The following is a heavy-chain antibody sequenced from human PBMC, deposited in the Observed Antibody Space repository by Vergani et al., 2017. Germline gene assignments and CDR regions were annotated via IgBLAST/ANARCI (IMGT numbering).Heavy chain of an antibody. D-gene: IGHD6-13*01. Sequence: VQLVESGGGVVQPGRSLRLSCAASGFTFSSYAMHWVRQAPGKGLEWVAVIYSGGSTYYADSVKGRFTSSRDNSKNTLYLQMNSLRAEDTAVYYCARSDSSMNWYFDLWGRGTLVTVSS. V-gene: IGHV3-NL1*01. CDR1: GFTFSSYA. CDR3: ARSDSSMNWYFDL. J-gene: IGHJ2*01. CDR2: IYSGGST.